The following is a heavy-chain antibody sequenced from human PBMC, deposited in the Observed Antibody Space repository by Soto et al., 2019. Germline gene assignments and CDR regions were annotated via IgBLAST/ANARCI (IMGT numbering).Heavy chain of an antibody. D-gene: IGHD5-18*01. CDR3: ARHGIQVSHDV. CDR1: GFPFSSYS. J-gene: IGHJ6*02. CDR2: ITTSSHTI. Sequence: EVQLVESGGGLVQPGGSLRLSCAASGFPFSSYSMDWVRQARGQGLEWISYITTSSHTIYYADSVRGRFTISRDNAKNSLFLQMNSLRAEDTAVFYCARHGIQVSHDVWGQGTTVIVSS. V-gene: IGHV3-48*01.